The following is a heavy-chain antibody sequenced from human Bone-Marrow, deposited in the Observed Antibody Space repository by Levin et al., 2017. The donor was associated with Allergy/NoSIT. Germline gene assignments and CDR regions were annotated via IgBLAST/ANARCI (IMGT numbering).Heavy chain of an antibody. V-gene: IGHV4-39*01. CDR3: ARIDGTGYSSSWPFDY. J-gene: IGHJ4*02. D-gene: IGHD6-13*01. Sequence: PSETLSLTCTVSGGSISSSSYYWGWIRQPPGKGLEWIGSIYYSGSTYYNPSLKSRVTISVDTSKNQFSLKLSSVTAADTAVYYWARIDGTGYSSSWPFDYWGQGTLVTVSS. CDR1: GGSISSSSYY. CDR2: IYYSGST.